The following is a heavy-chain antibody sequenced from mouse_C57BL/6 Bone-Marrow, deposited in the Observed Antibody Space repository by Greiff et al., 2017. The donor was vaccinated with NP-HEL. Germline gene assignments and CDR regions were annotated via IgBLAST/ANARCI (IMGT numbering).Heavy chain of an antibody. D-gene: IGHD1-1*01. CDR3: ARGGYYYGSSRGYFDV. V-gene: IGHV1-81*01. CDR2: IYPRSGNT. Sequence: VQLQQSGAELARPGASVKLSCKASGYTFTSYGISWVKQRTGQGLEWIGEIYPRSGNTYYNEKFKGKAKLTADKSSSTAYMELRGLTSEDSAVYFCARGGYYYGSSRGYFDVWGTGTTVTVSS. J-gene: IGHJ1*03. CDR1: GYTFTSYG.